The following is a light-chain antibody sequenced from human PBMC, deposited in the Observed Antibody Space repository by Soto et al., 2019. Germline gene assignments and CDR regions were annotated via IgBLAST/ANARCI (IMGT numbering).Light chain of an antibody. J-gene: IGKJ2*01. V-gene: IGKV1-9*01. CDR3: QQLDSYPYT. CDR2: AAS. Sequence: DIQLTQSPSFLSASVGDRVTITCRASQGISSSLAWYQQKPGKAPKLLISAASTLQSGVPSRFSGTGSGTEFTLTISSLQPEDFATYYCQQLDSYPYTFVRGTELEIK. CDR1: QGISSS.